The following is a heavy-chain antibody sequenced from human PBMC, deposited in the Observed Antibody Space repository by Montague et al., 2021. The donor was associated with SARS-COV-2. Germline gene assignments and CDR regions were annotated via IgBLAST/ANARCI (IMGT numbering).Heavy chain of an antibody. Sequence: SKTLSLTCAVYGGSFSDYHWTWIRQSPGGGLEWIGQINYGGSTKYNPFLRSRVTISIDTSKNQFSLKLTSVTAADTAVYYCARGAPGYWGQGTLVTVSS. D-gene: IGHD1-1*01. CDR3: ARGAPGY. CDR2: INYGGST. V-gene: IGHV4-34*01. J-gene: IGHJ4*02. CDR1: GGSFSDYH.